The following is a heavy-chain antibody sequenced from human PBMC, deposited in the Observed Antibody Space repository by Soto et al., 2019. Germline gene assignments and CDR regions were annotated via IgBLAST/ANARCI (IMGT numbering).Heavy chain of an antibody. CDR1: GFTFSSYA. Sequence: GGSLRLSCAASGFTFSSYAMHWVRQAPGKGLEWVAVISYDGSNKYYADSVKGRFTISRDNSKNTLYLQMNSLRAEDTAVYYCARDGAREEYSGYEYVDYYYGMDVWGQGTTVTVSS. V-gene: IGHV3-30-3*01. J-gene: IGHJ6*02. CDR2: ISYDGSNK. CDR3: ARDGAREEYSGYEYVDYYYGMDV. D-gene: IGHD5-12*01.